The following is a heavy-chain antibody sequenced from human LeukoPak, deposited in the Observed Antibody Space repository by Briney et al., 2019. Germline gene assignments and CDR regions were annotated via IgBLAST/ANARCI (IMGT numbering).Heavy chain of an antibody. CDR3: ARLPRGSSPDYFYYYMDV. J-gene: IGHJ6*03. CDR1: VGSIRNYY. CDR2: IYYSGTT. Sequence: SETLSLTCSVSVGSIRNYYCSWIRQPPGKGLEWVGYIYYSGTTSYNPFLKSRVTISVDTSKNQFSLNLSSVTAADTAVYYCARLPRGSSPDYFYYYMDVWGQGTTVTVSS. D-gene: IGHD6-6*01. V-gene: IGHV4-59*08.